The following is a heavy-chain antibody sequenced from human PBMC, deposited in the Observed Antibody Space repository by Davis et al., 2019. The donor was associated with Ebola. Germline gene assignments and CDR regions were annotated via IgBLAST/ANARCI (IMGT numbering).Heavy chain of an antibody. CDR2: IIPIFGTA. Sequence: AASVKVSCKASGGTFSSYAISWVRQAPGQGLEWMGGIIPIFGTANYAQKFQGRVTITADESTRTAYMELSSLRSEETAVYYCARDNYYGSGSYYQYYYYYGMDVWGQGTTVTVSS. V-gene: IGHV1-69*13. J-gene: IGHJ6*02. CDR3: ARDNYYGSGSYYQYYYYYGMDV. D-gene: IGHD3-10*01. CDR1: GGTFSSYA.